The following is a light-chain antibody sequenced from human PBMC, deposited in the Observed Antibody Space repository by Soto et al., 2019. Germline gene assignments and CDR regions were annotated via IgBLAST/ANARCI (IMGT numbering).Light chain of an antibody. CDR3: AAWDDSLNGLV. CDR1: SSNIGSNS. CDR2: SDN. Sequence: QPVLTQPPSASGTPGQRVTISCSGRSSNIGSNSVNWYQQLPGTAPKVLIYSDNQRPSGIPDRFSGSKSGTSASLAISGLQSEDEADYYCAAWDDSLNGLVFGGGTKLTVL. J-gene: IGLJ2*01. V-gene: IGLV1-44*01.